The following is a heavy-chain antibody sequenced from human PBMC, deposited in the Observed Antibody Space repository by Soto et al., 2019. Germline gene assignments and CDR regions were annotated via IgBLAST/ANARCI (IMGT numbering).Heavy chain of an antibody. CDR3: AELTGGFDFAWFTHPLGDY. Sequence: PGGSLRLSCAASGFTFSYYTMHWVRQAPGKGLEWVVVISYDRSNKYYADSVKGRFTISRDNSKNTLYLQMSSLRAEYTAVYYCAELTGGFDFAWFTHPLGDYWGQGTQVTVSS. D-gene: IGHD3-9*01. V-gene: IGHV3-30-3*01. J-gene: IGHJ4*02. CDR1: GFTFSYYT. CDR2: ISYDRSNK.